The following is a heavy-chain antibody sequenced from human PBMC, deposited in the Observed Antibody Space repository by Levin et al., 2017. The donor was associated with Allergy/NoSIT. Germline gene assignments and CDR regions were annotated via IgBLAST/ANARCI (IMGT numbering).Heavy chain of an antibody. CDR1: GFTFDDFA. CDR3: AKTRGFSFGIDAIDM. V-gene: IGHV3-9*01. D-gene: IGHD5-18*01. J-gene: IGHJ3*02. CDR2: INWNSGKI. Sequence: LSLTCAASGFTFDDFAMHSVRQTPGRGLEWVSGINWNSGKIGYGDSMKGRFTISRDNAKSSLYLQMNSLRIEDTALYYCAKTRGFSFGIDAIDMWGQGTMVTVSS.